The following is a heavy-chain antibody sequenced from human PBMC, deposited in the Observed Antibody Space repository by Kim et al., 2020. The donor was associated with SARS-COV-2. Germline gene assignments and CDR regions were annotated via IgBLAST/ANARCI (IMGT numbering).Heavy chain of an antibody. J-gene: IGHJ4*02. CDR3: VKVWGGGFDS. V-gene: IGHV4-4*02. Sequence: GTSNYNPSLKSRVSLSIDESRDEVSLKLSSVTAADTAVYYCVKVWGGGFDSWGQGAQVTVSS. CDR2: GTS. D-gene: IGHD3-16*01.